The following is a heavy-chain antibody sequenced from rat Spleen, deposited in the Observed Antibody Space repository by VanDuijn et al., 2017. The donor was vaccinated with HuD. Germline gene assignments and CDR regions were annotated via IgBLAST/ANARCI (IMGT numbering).Heavy chain of an antibody. CDR3: ASLLQWSPFDY. J-gene: IGHJ2*01. V-gene: IGHV5-7*01. Sequence: EVQLVESGGGLVQPGRSMKLSCAASGFPFSDFYMAWVRQAPTKGLEWVATISYDGIITYYRDSVKGRFTISRDNAKSTLYLQRDSLRSEDTATYYCASLLQWSPFDYWGQGVMVTVSS. CDR1: GFPFSDFY. CDR2: ISYDGIIT. D-gene: IGHD1-1*01.